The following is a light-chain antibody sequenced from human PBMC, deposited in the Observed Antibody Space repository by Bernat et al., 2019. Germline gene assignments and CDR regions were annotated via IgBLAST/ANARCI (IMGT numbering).Light chain of an antibody. CDR3: CSYAGRSTFDV. CDR2: EVT. Sequence: QSALTQPASVSGSPGQSITISCTGTSSDVGSYNLVSWYQQHPGKAPKLIIYEVTKRPSGVSNRFSGYKSGNTASLTISGLQPEDEADYFCCSYAGRSTFDVFGGGTELTVL. CDR1: SSDVGSYNL. V-gene: IGLV2-23*02. J-gene: IGLJ2*01.